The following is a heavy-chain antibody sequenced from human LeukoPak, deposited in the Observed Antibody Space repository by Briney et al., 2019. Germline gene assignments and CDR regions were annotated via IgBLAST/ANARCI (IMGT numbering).Heavy chain of an antibody. CDR2: INTDGTTT. CDR1: GLYW. CDR3: ARAGEYRFDY. D-gene: IGHD2/OR15-2a*01. V-gene: IGHV3-74*01. Sequence: PGGSLRLSCATSGLYWMHWVRQAPGEGLVWVSRINTDGTTTNYADSVKGRFTISRDNAKNTVYLQMNNLRADDTGVYYCARAGEYRFDYWGQGTLVSASS. J-gene: IGHJ5*01.